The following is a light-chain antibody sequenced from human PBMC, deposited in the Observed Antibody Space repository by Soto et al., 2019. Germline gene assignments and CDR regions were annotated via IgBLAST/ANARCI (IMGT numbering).Light chain of an antibody. CDR2: GIS. CDR3: QQYSKWPIT. Sequence: MTQSPSTLSASVGARVTLSCRASQSVNSNYLAWYQQHPGQPPRLLIYGISTRATGIPARFSGSGSGTEFSLTISSLQSEDFAVYYCQQYSKWPITFGQGTRLEI. V-gene: IGKV3-15*01. CDR1: QSVNSN. J-gene: IGKJ5*01.